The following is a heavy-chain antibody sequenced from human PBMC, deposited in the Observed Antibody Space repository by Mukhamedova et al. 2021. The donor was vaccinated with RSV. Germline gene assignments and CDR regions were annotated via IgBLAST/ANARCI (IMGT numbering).Heavy chain of an antibody. J-gene: IGHJ2*01. CDR3: AKARSSWYWYFDL. V-gene: IGHV3-23*01. Sequence: GLEWVSAISGSGGSIYYADSVKGRFTISRDNSKNTLYLQMNSLRAEDTAVYYCAKARSSWYWYFDLWGRGTLVTVSS. CDR2: ISGSGGSI. D-gene: IGHD6-13*01.